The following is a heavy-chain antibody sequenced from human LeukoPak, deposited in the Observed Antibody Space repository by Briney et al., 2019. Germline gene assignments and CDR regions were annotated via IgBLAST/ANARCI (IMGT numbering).Heavy chain of an antibody. D-gene: IGHD4-17*01. CDR1: GFTFSDYY. CDR3: AKSDDYGDYGTSDY. Sequence: GGSLRLSCAASGFTFSDYYMSWIRQAPGKGLEWVSYISSSGSTIYYADSVKGRFTISRDNAKNSLYLQMNSLRAEDTAVHYCAKSDDYGDYGTSDYWGQGTLVTVSS. CDR2: ISSSGSTI. J-gene: IGHJ4*02. V-gene: IGHV3-11*04.